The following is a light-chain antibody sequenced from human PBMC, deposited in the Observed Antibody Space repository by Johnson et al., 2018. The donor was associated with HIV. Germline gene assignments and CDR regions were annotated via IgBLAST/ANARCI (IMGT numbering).Light chain of an antibody. CDR1: SSNIGNNY. V-gene: IGLV1-51*02. J-gene: IGLJ1*01. Sequence: QSVLTQPPSVSAAPGQKVTISCSGSSSNIGNNYVSWYQQLPGTAPKLLIYENNKRPSGIPYRFSGSKSGTSATLCITGLQTGDEADYYCGTWDSSLSAYVFGTGTKVTVL. CDR3: GTWDSSLSAYV. CDR2: ENN.